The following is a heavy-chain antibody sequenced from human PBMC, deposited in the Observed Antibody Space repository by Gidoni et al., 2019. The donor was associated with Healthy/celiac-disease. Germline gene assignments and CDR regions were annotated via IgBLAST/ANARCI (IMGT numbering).Heavy chain of an antibody. CDR1: GGSTSRGHYY. V-gene: IGHV4-30-4*01. CDR2: IYYSGST. J-gene: IGHJ4*02. Sequence: VQLQESGPRLLQPSQTLSLTCTVSGGSTSRGHYYWSWIRPPPGKGLEWSGYIYYSGSTYYNPSIKSRVTISVDTSKNQFSRKLSSVTAADTAVDYCARDLMVCSSTSCYENFDYWGQGTLVTVSS. CDR3: ARDLMVCSSTSCYENFDY. D-gene: IGHD2-2*01.